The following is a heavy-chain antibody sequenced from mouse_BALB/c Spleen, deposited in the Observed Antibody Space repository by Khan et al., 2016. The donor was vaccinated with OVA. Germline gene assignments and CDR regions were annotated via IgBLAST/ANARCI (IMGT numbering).Heavy chain of an antibody. D-gene: IGHD2-14*01. CDR2: IIYTGYT. V-gene: IGHV3-8*02. J-gene: IGHJ3*01. CDR1: GDSITTGY. CDR3: ARSSYRYAFVY. Sequence: EVQLQESGPSLVKPSQTLSLTCSVTGDSITTGYWNWIRKFPGNKLEYMGYIIYTGYTYYNPSLNSRISITRHTSNNQYYLQLNSVTYEDTATYYCARSSYRYAFVYWGQGTLVTVSA.